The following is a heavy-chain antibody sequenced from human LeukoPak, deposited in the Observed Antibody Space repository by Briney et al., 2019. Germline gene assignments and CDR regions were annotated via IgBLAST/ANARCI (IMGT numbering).Heavy chain of an antibody. Sequence: PGGSLRLSCAASGFSLSSYAMSWVSQAPGKGLEWVSAITGSGVSTYYADSVKGRFTISKDNSKNTLYLQMNSLRAEDTAVYYCAKRVSGWYLIDYWGQGALVTVSS. CDR2: ITGSGVST. J-gene: IGHJ4*02. CDR1: GFSLSSYA. D-gene: IGHD6-19*01. CDR3: AKRVSGWYLIDY. V-gene: IGHV3-23*01.